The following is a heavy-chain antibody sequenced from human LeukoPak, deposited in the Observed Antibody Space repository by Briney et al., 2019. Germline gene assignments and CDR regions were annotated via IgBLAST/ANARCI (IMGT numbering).Heavy chain of an antibody. CDR1: GFTFGDYA. CDR3: TRAGGYDNYFDY. Sequence: GGSLRLSCTASGFTFGDYAMSWVRQAAGKGLKLVVFIRSKTDGETIEYAASVKGRFTISRDGSKSIAYLQMNSLKIEDTAVYYCTRAGGYDNYFDYWGQGTLVTVSS. D-gene: IGHD5-12*01. V-gene: IGHV3-49*04. J-gene: IGHJ4*02. CDR2: IRSKTDGETI.